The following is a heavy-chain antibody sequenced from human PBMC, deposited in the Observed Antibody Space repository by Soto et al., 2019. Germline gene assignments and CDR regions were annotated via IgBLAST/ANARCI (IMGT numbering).Heavy chain of an antibody. CDR3: ARVVDYYDPYYYYGMDV. Sequence: ETLSLTCAVSDNSISSSHWWTWVRQPPGKGLEWVSYISSSSTIYYADSVKGRFTISRDNAKNSLYLQMNSLRAEDTAVYYCARVVDYYDPYYYYGMDVWGLGTTVTVSS. D-gene: IGHD3-22*01. J-gene: IGHJ6*02. CDR1: DNSISSSHW. CDR2: ISSSSTI. V-gene: IGHV3-48*01.